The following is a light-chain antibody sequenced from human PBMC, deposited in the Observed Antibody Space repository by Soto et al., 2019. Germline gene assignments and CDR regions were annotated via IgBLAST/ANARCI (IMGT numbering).Light chain of an antibody. Sequence: DIVMTQSPDSLAVSLGERATINCKSSQSVLYNSNNKNYLTWYQHKSGQPPKLLIYWASTRESGVPDRFSSIGSGTDFTLTISSLPAEDVAVYYCQQYYSTPPTFGQGTQVQIK. CDR2: WAS. CDR1: QSVLYNSNNKNY. J-gene: IGKJ1*01. CDR3: QQYYSTPPT. V-gene: IGKV4-1*01.